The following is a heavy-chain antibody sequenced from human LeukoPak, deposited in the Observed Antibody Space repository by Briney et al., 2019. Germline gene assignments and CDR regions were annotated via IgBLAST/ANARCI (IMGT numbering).Heavy chain of an antibody. Sequence: GRSLRLSCAASGCTFSSYAMHWVRQAPGKGLEWVAVISHDGSNKYYADSVKGRFTISRDNSKNTLYLQMNSLRAEDTAVYYCAREWGDGYNNFEYWGQGTLVTVSS. CDR2: ISHDGSNK. J-gene: IGHJ4*02. CDR1: GCTFSSYA. V-gene: IGHV3-30*04. CDR3: AREWGDGYNNFEY. D-gene: IGHD5-24*01.